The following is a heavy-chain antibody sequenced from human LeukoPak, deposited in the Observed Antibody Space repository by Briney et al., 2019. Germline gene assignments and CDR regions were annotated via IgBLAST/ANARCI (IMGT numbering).Heavy chain of an antibody. D-gene: IGHD2-21*02. CDR3: ARVIAYCGGDCYSYFDY. CDR2: INPNSGGT. V-gene: IGHV1-2*02. Sequence: ASVKVSCKASGYTFTGYYMHWVRQAPGQGLEWMGWINPNSGGTNYAQKFQGRATMTRDTSISTAYMELSRLRSDDTAVYYCARVIAYCGGDCYSYFDYWGQGTLVTVSS. CDR1: GYTFTGYY. J-gene: IGHJ4*02.